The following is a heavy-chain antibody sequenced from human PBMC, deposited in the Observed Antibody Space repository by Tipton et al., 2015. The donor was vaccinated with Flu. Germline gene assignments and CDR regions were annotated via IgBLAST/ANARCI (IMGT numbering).Heavy chain of an antibody. V-gene: IGHV3-30*18. CDR3: AKGSRYNWNYPIGY. CDR2: ISYDGSDK. CDR1: GFTFSSYD. Sequence: SLRLSCAASGFTFSSYDMHWVRQAPGKGLEWVAVISYDGSDKYYADSVKGRFTISRDTSKNTLYLQMNSLRAEDTAVYYCAKGSRYNWNYPIGYWGQGTRVTVSS. J-gene: IGHJ4*02. D-gene: IGHD1-7*01.